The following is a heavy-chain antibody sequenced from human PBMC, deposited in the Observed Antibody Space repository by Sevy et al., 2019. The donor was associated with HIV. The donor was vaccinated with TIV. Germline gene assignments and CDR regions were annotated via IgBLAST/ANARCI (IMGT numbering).Heavy chain of an antibody. V-gene: IGHV3-23*01. CDR2: ISGSGGRA. Sequence: GGPLRLSCAASGFPFSSYAMSWVRQAPGKGLEWVSTISGSGGRAYYADSVKGRFTISRDNSKNTLFLQMHSLRAEDRAVYYCAKGLRGATTNNWFDPWGQGTLVTVSS. CDR3: AKGLRGATTNNWFDP. CDR1: GFPFSSYA. J-gene: IGHJ5*02. D-gene: IGHD5-12*01.